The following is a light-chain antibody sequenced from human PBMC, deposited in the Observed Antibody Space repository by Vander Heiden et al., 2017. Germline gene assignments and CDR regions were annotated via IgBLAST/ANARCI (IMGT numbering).Light chain of an antibody. CDR2: DAS. J-gene: IGLJ3*02. Sequence: HSSLTQPASVSGSPVQSITISCTGTSSDTGDYNSVSWYQQRPDKAPKLIIFDASHRPAGVSDRYSASKSGNTASLTISGLQAEDEADYYCSSHTGRTTPLFGGGTKLTVL. CDR3: SSHTGRTTPL. V-gene: IGLV2-14*03. CDR1: SSDTGDYNS.